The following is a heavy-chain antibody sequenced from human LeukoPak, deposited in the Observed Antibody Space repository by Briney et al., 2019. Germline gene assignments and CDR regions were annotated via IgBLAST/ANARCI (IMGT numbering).Heavy chain of an antibody. D-gene: IGHD3-10*01. Sequence: SETLSLTCAVYGGSFSGYYWSWIRQPPGKGLEWIGYIYYSGSTYPNPSLKRRFTISVDTSKNQFSLKVSSVTAADTAVYYCARHIRGTPFGEYYYYYYMDVWGKGTTVTISS. CDR2: IYYSGST. CDR3: ARHIRGTPFGEYYYYYYMDV. J-gene: IGHJ6*03. CDR1: GGSFSGYY. V-gene: IGHV4-34*01.